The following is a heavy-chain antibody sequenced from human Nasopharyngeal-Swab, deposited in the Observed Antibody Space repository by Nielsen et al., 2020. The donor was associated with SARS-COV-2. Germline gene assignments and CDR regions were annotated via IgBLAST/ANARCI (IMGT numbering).Heavy chain of an antibody. CDR2: INSDGSST. J-gene: IGHJ6*02. CDR1: GFTFSSYW. CDR3: ARYFPRPLDFWNHLSVSHLLYYYGMDV. Sequence: LSPTCAASGFTFSSYWMHWVRQAPGKGLVWVSRINSDGSSTSYADSVKGRLTISRDNAKNTLYLQMNSLRAEDTAVYYCARYFPRPLDFWNHLSVSHLLYYYGMDVWGQGTTVTVSS. V-gene: IGHV3-74*01. D-gene: IGHD3-3*01.